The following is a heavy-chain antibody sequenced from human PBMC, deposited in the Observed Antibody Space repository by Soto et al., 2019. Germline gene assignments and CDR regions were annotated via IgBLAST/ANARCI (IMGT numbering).Heavy chain of an antibody. CDR1: GFTFSRYA. CDR3: AKDRGSSLHHWFDP. D-gene: IGHD6-13*01. J-gene: IGHJ5*02. V-gene: IGHV3-23*01. CDR2: ISDGGGST. Sequence: GRSLRLSCAASGFTFSRYAMSWVRQIPGKGLEWVSVISDGGGSTFYADSVKGRFTISRDNSKNTLYLQMNGLRADDTAVYYCAKDRGSSLHHWFDPWGQGTLVTVSS.